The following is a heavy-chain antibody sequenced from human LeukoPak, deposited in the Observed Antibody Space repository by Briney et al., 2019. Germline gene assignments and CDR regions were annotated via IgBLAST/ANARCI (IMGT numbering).Heavy chain of an antibody. V-gene: IGHV3-23*01. D-gene: IGHD6-19*01. CDR3: AKGLTYSSASRGCFDY. Sequence: PGGSLRLSCAASGFTFSSYAMSWVRQAPGKGLEWVSAISGSGGSTYSADSVKGRFTISRDNSKNTLYLQMNSLRAEDTAVYYCAKGLTYSSASRGCFDYWGRGTLVTVSS. CDR1: GFTFSSYA. CDR2: ISGSGGST. J-gene: IGHJ4*02.